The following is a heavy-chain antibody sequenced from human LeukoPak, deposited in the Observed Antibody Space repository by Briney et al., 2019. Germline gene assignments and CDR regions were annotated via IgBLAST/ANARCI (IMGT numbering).Heavy chain of an antibody. CDR1: GFTFSSYG. CDR3: AKDSGSSGWEYYFDY. V-gene: IGHV3-30*02. D-gene: IGHD6-19*01. CDR2: IRSDGSNK. J-gene: IGHJ4*02. Sequence: GGSLRLSCAACGFTFSSYGMHWVRQAPGKGLEGVAFIRSDGSNKYYADSVKGRFTISRDNSYNTLYLQMNSLRAEDTAVYYCAKDSGSSGWEYYFDYWGQGTLVTVSS.